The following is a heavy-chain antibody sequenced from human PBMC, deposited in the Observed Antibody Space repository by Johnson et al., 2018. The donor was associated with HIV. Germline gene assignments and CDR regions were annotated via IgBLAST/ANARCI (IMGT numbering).Heavy chain of an antibody. J-gene: IGHJ3*02. V-gene: IGHV3-30*02. Sequence: QVQLVESGGGLVQPGGSLRLSCAASGFTFASYGMHWVRQAPGKGLEWVAFIRYDGSNKYYADSVKGRFTISRDNSKNTLYLQLNSLRAEDTAVYYCAKPGVLGGAFDIWGQGTMVTVSS. CDR2: IRYDGSNK. CDR1: GFTFASYG. D-gene: IGHD2-8*02. CDR3: AKPGVLGGAFDI.